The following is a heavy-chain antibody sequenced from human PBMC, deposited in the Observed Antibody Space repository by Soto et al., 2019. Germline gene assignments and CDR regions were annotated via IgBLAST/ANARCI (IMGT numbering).Heavy chain of an antibody. D-gene: IGHD3-3*01. CDR2: IYYSGST. CDR1: GGSISSYY. J-gene: IGHJ4*02. CDR3: ARVSIFGVAPDY. V-gene: IGHV4-59*12. Sequence: PSETLSLTCTVSGGSISSYYWTWIRQPPGKGLEWIGYIYYSGSTNYNPSLKSRVTISVATSKNQFSLKLSSVTAADTAVYYCARVSIFGVAPDYWGQGTLVTVSS.